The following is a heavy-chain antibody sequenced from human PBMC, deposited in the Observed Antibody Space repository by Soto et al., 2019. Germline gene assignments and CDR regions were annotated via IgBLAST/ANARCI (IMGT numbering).Heavy chain of an antibody. CDR3: ARAAPLTTSTYYYDTSSRYNVRPIDY. J-gene: IGHJ4*02. Sequence: QVRLQESGPGLVKPSETLSLSCLVSGDSVGNGPYYWSWIRQSPGEGLEWVSYISSSTNTISYADSVKGRFTISRDNAKNSLYLQMDSLRAEDTAVYYCARAAPLTTSTYYYDTSSRYNVRPIDYWGQGTLVTVSS. V-gene: IGHV3-11*01. CDR1: GDSVGNGPYY. D-gene: IGHD3-22*01. CDR2: ISSSTNTI.